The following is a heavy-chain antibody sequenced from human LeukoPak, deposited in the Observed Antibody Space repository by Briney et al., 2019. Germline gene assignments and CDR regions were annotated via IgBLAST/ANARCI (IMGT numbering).Heavy chain of an antibody. CDR2: IFGSGGSP. Sequence: TGGSLRLSCEASGFTFGSFAMYWVRQAPGKGLDWIAGIFGSGGSPHYADSVKGRCTISRDNSKNTVYLQINRLRAEDTAVYSCGKTTAGYSSGQKPAWPVDYWGQGTLVTVSS. D-gene: IGHD5-18*01. CDR3: GKTTAGYSSGQKPAWPVDY. V-gene: IGHV3-23*01. J-gene: IGHJ4*02. CDR1: GFTFGSFA.